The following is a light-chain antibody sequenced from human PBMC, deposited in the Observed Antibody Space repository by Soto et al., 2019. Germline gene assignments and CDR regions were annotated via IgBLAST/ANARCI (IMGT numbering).Light chain of an antibody. CDR1: SSDVGYYNY. J-gene: IGLJ1*01. CDR2: EVT. CDR3: SSYTTSSTHV. V-gene: IGLV2-14*01. Sequence: QSALTQPASVSGSPGQSITISCTGTSSDVGYYNYVSWFQQHPGKAPKLVISEVTNRPSGVSNRFSGSKSDNTASLTISGLQADDEAHYYCSSYTTSSTHVFGTGTKLTVL.